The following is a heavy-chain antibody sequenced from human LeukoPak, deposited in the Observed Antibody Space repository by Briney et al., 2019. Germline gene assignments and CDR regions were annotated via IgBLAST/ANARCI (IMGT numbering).Heavy chain of an antibody. CDR1: GGYISDYY. Sequence: PSETLSLTCTISGGYISDYYWGWIRQPPGKGLEWIGYVHSSGDTNYNSCLNSRVTISLDTSKNDFSLKLSSVTAADTAVYYCARLRTPYNWSYETPQALNWFDPWGQGTLVTVSS. CDR3: ARLRTPYNWSYETPQALNWFDP. CDR2: VHSSGDT. V-gene: IGHV4-59*12. J-gene: IGHJ5*02. D-gene: IGHD1-7*01.